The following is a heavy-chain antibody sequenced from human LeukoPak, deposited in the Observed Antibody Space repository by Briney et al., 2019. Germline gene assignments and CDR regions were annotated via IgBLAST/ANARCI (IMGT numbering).Heavy chain of an antibody. J-gene: IGHJ5*02. CDR2: INSDGSST. CDR1: GFTFSSYW. CDR3: AKGPELLGSWFDP. D-gene: IGHD1-26*01. V-gene: IGHV3-74*01. Sequence: GGSLRLSCAASGFTFSSYWMPWVRQAPGKGLVWVSRINSDGSSTYYADSVKGRFTISRDNSKNTLYLQMNSLRAEDTAVYYCAKGPELLGSWFDPWGQGTLVTVSS.